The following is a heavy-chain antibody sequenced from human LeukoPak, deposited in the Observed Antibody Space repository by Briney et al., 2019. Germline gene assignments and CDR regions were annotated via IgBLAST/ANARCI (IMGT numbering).Heavy chain of an antibody. CDR3: ARDRPAYCSSTSCYGNGDFDY. Sequence: EASVKVSCKASGYTFTGYYMHWVRQAPGQGLEWMGWINPNSGGTNYAQKFQGWVTMTGDTSISTAYMELSRLRSDDTAVYYCARDRPAYCSSTSCYGNGDFDYWGQGTLVTVSS. CDR1: GYTFTGYY. D-gene: IGHD2-2*01. J-gene: IGHJ4*02. V-gene: IGHV1-2*04. CDR2: INPNSGGT.